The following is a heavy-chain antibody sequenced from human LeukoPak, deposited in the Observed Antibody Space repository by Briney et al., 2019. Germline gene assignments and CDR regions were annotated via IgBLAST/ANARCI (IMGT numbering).Heavy chain of an antibody. J-gene: IGHJ4*02. CDR3: ARLHYYGSGSYLDY. CDR2: IYYSGST. V-gene: IGHV4-39*07. CDR1: GGSISNSNYY. D-gene: IGHD3-10*01. Sequence: SETLSLTCAVSGGSISNSNYYWGWIRQPPGKGLEWIGTIYYSGSTYYHPSLKSRVTISVDTSKNQFSLKLSSVTAADTAVYYCARLHYYGSGSYLDYWGQGTLVTVSS.